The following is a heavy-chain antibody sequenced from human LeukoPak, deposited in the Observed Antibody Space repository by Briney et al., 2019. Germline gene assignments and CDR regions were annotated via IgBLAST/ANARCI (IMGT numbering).Heavy chain of an antibody. V-gene: IGHV3-23*01. J-gene: IGHJ3*02. CDR1: GFTFSSYA. Sequence: TGGSLRLSCAASGFTFSSYAMSWVRQAPGKGLEWVSTISGGGGSTYYADSVKGRFTISRDNSKNTLYLQMNSLRAEDTAVYYCAKMWGFYHDSGGYHHDAFDIWGQGTMVTVSS. CDR2: ISGGGGST. CDR3: AKMWGFYHDSGGYHHDAFDI. D-gene: IGHD3-22*01.